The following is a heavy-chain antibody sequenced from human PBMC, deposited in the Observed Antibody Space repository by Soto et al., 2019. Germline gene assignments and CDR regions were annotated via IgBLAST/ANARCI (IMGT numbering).Heavy chain of an antibody. Sequence: QVQLVESGGRVVQPGRSLRLSCAASGFMFNRYAIHWVRQTPGKGLEWVAVISKDGSVQYYADSVRGRFIISRDKSKDTVHLEMNSLRVEDTPVFYCARSRSGAVPDSFGYWGQGTPVTVSS. CDR2: ISKDGSVQ. D-gene: IGHD3-3*01. V-gene: IGHV3-30-3*01. CDR3: ARSRSGAVPDSFGY. CDR1: GFMFNRYA. J-gene: IGHJ4*02.